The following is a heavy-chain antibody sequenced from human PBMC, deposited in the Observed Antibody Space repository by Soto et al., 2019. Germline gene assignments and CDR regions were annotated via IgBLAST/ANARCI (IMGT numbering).Heavy chain of an antibody. J-gene: IGHJ5*02. CDR2: ISAYNGNT. CDR1: GYTFTSYG. Sequence: QVQLVQSGAEVKKPGASVKVSCKASGYTFTSYGISWVRQDPGQGLEWMGWISAYNGNTNYAQKLQGRVTMTTDTSTSTAYMELRSLRSDDTAVYYCARDPTTVTTWFLSWFDPWGQGTLVTVSS. CDR3: ARDPTTVTTWFLSWFDP. V-gene: IGHV1-18*01. D-gene: IGHD4-17*01.